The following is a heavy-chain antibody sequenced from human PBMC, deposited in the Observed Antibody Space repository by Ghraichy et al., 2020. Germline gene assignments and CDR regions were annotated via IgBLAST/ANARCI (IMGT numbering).Heavy chain of an antibody. V-gene: IGHV4-59*08. Sequence: SETLSLTCSVSGGSMSDYYWSWIRQPPGKGLEWMGNIYYSGISNHNPSLNSRATISLDTSKNQFSLKLRSVTAADTAVYYCARQVFGYGRQIDYWGQGSLVTVSS. CDR3: ARQVFGYGRQIDY. CDR2: IYYSGIS. J-gene: IGHJ4*02. D-gene: IGHD3-3*01. CDR1: GGSMSDYY.